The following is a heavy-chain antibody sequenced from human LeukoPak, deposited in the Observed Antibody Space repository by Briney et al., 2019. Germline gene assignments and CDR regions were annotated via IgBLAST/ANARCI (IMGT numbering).Heavy chain of an antibody. J-gene: IGHJ3*02. D-gene: IGHD2-2*01. CDR2: ISSSDCI. Sequence: GGSLRLSCAASGFAFSTYNMNWVRQAPGKGLEWVSSISSSDCIYYADSVKGRFTISRDNAKNSLYLQMNSLRAEDTAVYYCVRDFLIRYTTSSDAFDIWGQGTMVTVSS. V-gene: IGHV3-69-1*01. CDR1: GFAFSTYN. CDR3: VRDFLIRYTTSSDAFDI.